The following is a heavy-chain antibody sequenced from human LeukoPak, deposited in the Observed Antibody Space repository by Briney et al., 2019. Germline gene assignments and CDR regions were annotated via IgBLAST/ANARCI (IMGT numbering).Heavy chain of an antibody. V-gene: IGHV1-24*01. Sequence: GASVKVSCKLSGNTLRELPIQWVRQAGDKGLEWMAGFDPENAEIVYAQKFQGRVTMTEDTSTNTAYMELTSLTSDDTALYYCATRGSDFWSGFDYWGQGTQVTVSS. J-gene: IGHJ4*02. CDR2: FDPENAEI. CDR3: ATRGSDFWSGFDY. CDR1: GNTLRELP. D-gene: IGHD3-3*01.